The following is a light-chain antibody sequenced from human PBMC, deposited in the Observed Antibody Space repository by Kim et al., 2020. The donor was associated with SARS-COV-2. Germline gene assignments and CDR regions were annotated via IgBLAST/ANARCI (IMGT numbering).Light chain of an antibody. CDR2: DVT. V-gene: IGLV2-14*03. CDR3: SSYTSSSTLV. CDR1: SSDVGGYDY. Sequence: GQSITISCIGTSSDVGGYDYVSWFQQHPGKAPKLMIYDVTNRPSGVSNRFSASKSGNTASLTISGLQAEDEADYYCSSYTSSSTLVFGGGTQLTVL. J-gene: IGLJ2*01.